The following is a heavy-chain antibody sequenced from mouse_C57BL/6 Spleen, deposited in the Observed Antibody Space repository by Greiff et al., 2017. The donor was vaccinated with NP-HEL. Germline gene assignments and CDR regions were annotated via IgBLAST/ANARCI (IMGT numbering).Heavy chain of an antibody. CDR2: ISSGSSTI. CDR3: ARGSDGYYVYAMDY. CDR1: GFTFSDYG. D-gene: IGHD2-3*01. Sequence: EVQLVESGGGLVKPGGTLKLSCAASGFTFSDYGMHWVRQAPEKGLEWVAYISSGSSTIYYADTVKGRFTISRDNAKNTLFLQMTSLRSEDTAMYYYARGSDGYYVYAMDYWGQGTSVTVSS. V-gene: IGHV5-17*01. J-gene: IGHJ4*01.